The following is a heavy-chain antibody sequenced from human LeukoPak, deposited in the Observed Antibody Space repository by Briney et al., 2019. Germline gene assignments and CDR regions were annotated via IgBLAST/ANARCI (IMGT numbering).Heavy chain of an antibody. D-gene: IGHD6-13*01. CDR3: AAGYGSSWYGANWFDP. Sequence: SETPSLTCTVSGGSISSYYWSWIRQPPGKGLEWIGYIYYSGSTNYNPSLKSRVTISVDTSKSQFSLKLSSVTAADTAVYYCAAGYGSSWYGANWFDPWGQGTLVTVSS. CDR1: GGSISSYY. V-gene: IGHV4-59*01. J-gene: IGHJ5*02. CDR2: IYYSGST.